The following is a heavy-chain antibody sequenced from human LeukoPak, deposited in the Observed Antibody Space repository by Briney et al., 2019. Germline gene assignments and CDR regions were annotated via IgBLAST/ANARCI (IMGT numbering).Heavy chain of an antibody. J-gene: IGHJ4*02. V-gene: IGHV1-8*01. D-gene: IGHD2-15*01. CDR3: ARATRRYCSGGSCYVEYYFDY. Sequence: ASVKVSCKASGYTFTSYDINWVRQATGQGLEWMGWMNPNSGNTGYAQKLQGRVTMTRNTSISTAYMELSSLRSEDTAVYYCARATRRYCSGGSCYVEYYFDYWGQGTLVTVSS. CDR2: MNPNSGNT. CDR1: GYTFTSYD.